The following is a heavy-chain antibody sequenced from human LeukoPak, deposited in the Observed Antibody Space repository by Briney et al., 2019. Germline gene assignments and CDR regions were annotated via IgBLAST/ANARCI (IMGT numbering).Heavy chain of an antibody. Sequence: ASVKVSCKTSGGAFSRFAISWVRQAPGQGLEWMGGIIPIFGPANYAQKFQGRVTITADESTSTAYMELSSLRSEDTALYYCAKSTYYYGSGEGSNYWYFDLWGRGTLVTVSS. D-gene: IGHD3-10*01. J-gene: IGHJ2*01. CDR1: GGAFSRFA. V-gene: IGHV1-69*13. CDR2: IIPIFGPA. CDR3: AKSTYYYGSGEGSNYWYFDL.